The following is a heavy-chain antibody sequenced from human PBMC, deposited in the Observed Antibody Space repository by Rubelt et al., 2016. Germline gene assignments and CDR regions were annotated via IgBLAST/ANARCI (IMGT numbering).Heavy chain of an antibody. D-gene: IGHD6-6*01. CDR1: GFTFSSYA. V-gene: IGHV3-23*01. Sequence: GFTFSSYAMSWVRQAPGKGLEWVSAISGSGGSTYYADSVKGRFTISRDNSKNTLYLQMNSLRAEDTAVYYCAKVVYSSSPNNDYWGQGTLVTVSS. J-gene: IGHJ4*02. CDR2: ISGSGGST. CDR3: AKVVYSSSPNNDY.